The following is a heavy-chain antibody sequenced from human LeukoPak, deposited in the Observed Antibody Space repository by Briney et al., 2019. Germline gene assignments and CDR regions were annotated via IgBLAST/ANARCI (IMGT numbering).Heavy chain of an antibody. J-gene: IGHJ4*02. Sequence: GGSLRLSCAASGFTFSTYGMSWVRQAPGKGLEWVSYISSGSSYIYYTDSVKGRFTISRDNAKNSLYLQMNSLRAEDTAMYYCATSPAEDGDYWGQGTLVTVSS. CDR1: GFTFSTYG. CDR2: ISSGSSYI. CDR3: ATSPAEDGDY. D-gene: IGHD3-16*01. V-gene: IGHV3-21*01.